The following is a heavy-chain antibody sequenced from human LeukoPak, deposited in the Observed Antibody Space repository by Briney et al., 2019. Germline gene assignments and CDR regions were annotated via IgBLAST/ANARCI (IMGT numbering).Heavy chain of an antibody. J-gene: IGHJ6*04. CDR1: GFTFSSYE. D-gene: IGHD3-22*01. CDR3: ARDKSASPYDSSGYSDV. CDR2: ISSSSSTI. Sequence: PGGSLRLSCAASGFTFSSYEMNWVRQAPGKGLEWVSYISSSSSTIYYADSVKGRFTISRDNAKNSLYLQMNSLRAEDTAVYYCARDKSASPYDSSGYSDVWGKGTTVTVSS. V-gene: IGHV3-48*01.